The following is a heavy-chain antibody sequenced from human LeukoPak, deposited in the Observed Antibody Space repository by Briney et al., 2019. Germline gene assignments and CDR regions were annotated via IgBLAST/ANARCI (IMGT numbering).Heavy chain of an antibody. J-gene: IGHJ4*02. CDR3: ARDYTGGWNDY. D-gene: IGHD7-27*01. CDR2: IYSGGST. CDR1: GFTVSSNY. V-gene: IGHV3-66*01. Sequence: GGSLRLSCAASGFTVSSNYMSWVRQAPGKGLEWVSVIYSGGSTYYADSVKGRFTISRDNSKNSLYLQMTSLRAEDTAVYYCARDYTGGWNDYWGQGTLVTVSS.